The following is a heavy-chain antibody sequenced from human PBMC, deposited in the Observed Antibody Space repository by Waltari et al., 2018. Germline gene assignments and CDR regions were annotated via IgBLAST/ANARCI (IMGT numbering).Heavy chain of an antibody. J-gene: IGHJ4*02. CDR3: ARDPERAPTGTTY. V-gene: IGHV3-30-3*01. Sequence: QVQLVESGGGVVQPGRSLRLSCAASGFTFNNYAMLWVRQAPGKGLGWVAIISYDGNDKDYTVSVKGRFTISRDNSKNTLFLEMNTLRVEDTAVYYCARDPERAPTGTTYWGQGALVTVSS. CDR1: GFTFNNYA. CDR2: ISYDGNDK. D-gene: IGHD1-1*01.